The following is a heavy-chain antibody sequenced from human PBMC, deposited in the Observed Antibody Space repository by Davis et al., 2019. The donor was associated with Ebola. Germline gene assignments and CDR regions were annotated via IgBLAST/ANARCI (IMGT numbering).Heavy chain of an antibody. V-gene: IGHV3-73*01. J-gene: IGHJ4*02. D-gene: IGHD3-10*01. CDR1: GFTFSGSA. CDR2: IRSKANSYAT. Sequence: PGGSLRLSCAASGFTFSGSAMHWVRQASGKGLEWVGRIRSKANSYATAYAASTKGRFTISRDDSKNTAYLQMNSLKTEDTAVYYCTRGETDGSGSWGQGTLVTVSS. CDR3: TRGETDGSGS.